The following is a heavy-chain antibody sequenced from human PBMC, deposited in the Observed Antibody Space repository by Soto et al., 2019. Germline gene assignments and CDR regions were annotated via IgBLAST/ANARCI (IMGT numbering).Heavy chain of an antibody. V-gene: IGHV1-3*01. D-gene: IGHD3-22*01. CDR1: GYTFTSYA. CDR2: INAGNGNT. CDR3: AREVTKYYDSSCYYYRNNWVDP. Sequence: ASVEVSCKASGYTFTSYAMHWVRQAPGQRLEWMGWINAGNGNTKYSQKFQGRVTITRDTSASTAYMELSSLRSEDTAVYYCAREVTKYYDSSCYYYRNNWVDPWGQGTVVT. J-gene: IGHJ5*02.